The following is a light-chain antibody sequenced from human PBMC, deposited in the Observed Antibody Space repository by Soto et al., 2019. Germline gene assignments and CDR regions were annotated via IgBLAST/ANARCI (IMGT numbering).Light chain of an antibody. J-gene: IGKJ5*01. Sequence: EIVLTQSPATLSLSPGERATLSCRASQSVSGYLVWFQQKPGQTPRLLIYDASNRATGIPARFSGSGSGTDFTLTISSLEPEDFAVYYCQQRSTWPITFGQGTRLEIK. V-gene: IGKV3-11*01. CDR2: DAS. CDR1: QSVSGY. CDR3: QQRSTWPIT.